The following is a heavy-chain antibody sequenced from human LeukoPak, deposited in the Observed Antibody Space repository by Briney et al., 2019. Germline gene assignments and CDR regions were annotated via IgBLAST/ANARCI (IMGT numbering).Heavy chain of an antibody. D-gene: IGHD5-24*01. V-gene: IGHV3-23*01. CDR2: ISGSGGST. CDR1: GFTFSSYA. Sequence: GGSLRLSCAASGFTFSSYAMSWVRQAPGKGLEWVSAISGSGGSTYYADSVKGRFTISRDNSKNTLYLQMNSLRAEDTAVHYCAKGGGMATMKPFDYWGQGTLVTVSS. J-gene: IGHJ4*02. CDR3: AKGGGMATMKPFDY.